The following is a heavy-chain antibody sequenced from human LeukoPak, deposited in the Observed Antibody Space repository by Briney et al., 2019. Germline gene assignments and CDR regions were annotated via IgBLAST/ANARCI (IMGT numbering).Heavy chain of an antibody. CDR1: GFTFSSYG. Sequence: GGSLRLSCAASGFTFSSYGMSWVRQAPGKGLEWVSAISGSGGSTYYADSVKGRFTISRDNSKNTLYLQMNSLRAEDTAVYYCAKDEGKWEFTNAYDYWGQGTLVTVSS. CDR3: AKDEGKWEFTNAYDY. D-gene: IGHD1-26*01. J-gene: IGHJ4*02. V-gene: IGHV3-23*01. CDR2: ISGSGGST.